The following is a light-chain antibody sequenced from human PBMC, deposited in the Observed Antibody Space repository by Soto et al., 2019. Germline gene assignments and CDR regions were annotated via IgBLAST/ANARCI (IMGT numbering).Light chain of an antibody. CDR2: RAF. V-gene: IGKV3-20*01. CDR1: QSVARD. Sequence: EIVLTQSPGTLSLSPGETATLSCRASQSVARDLSWYQQKPGQAPRLLISRAFIGATGIPDRFSGSGSGTDFTLTINRREPEDSAVYYCQQHTISMYTFGQGTKLEIK. CDR3: QQHTISMYT. J-gene: IGKJ2*01.